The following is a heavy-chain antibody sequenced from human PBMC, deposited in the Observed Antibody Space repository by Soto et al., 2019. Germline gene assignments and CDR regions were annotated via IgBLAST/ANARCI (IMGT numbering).Heavy chain of an antibody. Sequence: EVQLVESGGGLVKPGGSLRLSCAASGFTFSSYSMNWVRQAPGKGLEWVSSISSSRSYIYYADSVKGRFSSSRDNAKNSLNLQMNSLSVEDTAVYYCAREGGLYGMDVWGQGTTVTVSS. D-gene: IGHD3-16*01. CDR2: ISSSRSYI. V-gene: IGHV3-21*01. CDR3: AREGGLYGMDV. J-gene: IGHJ6*02. CDR1: GFTFSSYS.